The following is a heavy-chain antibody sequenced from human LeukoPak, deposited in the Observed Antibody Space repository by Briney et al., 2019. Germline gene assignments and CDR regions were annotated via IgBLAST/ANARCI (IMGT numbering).Heavy chain of an antibody. D-gene: IGHD3-10*01. CDR1: GFTFSSYS. CDR2: ISSSSSYI. V-gene: IGHV3-21*01. CDR3: AGVWFGEFGYYFDY. Sequence: GGSLRLSCAASGFTFSSYSMNWVRQAPGKGLEWVSSISSSSSYIYYADSVKGRFTISRDNAKNSLYLQMNSLRAEDTAVYYCAGVWFGEFGYYFDYWGQGTLVTVSS. J-gene: IGHJ4*02.